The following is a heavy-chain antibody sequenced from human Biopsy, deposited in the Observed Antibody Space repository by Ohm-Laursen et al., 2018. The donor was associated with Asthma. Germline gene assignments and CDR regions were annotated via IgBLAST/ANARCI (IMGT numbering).Heavy chain of an antibody. J-gene: IGHJ2*01. CDR2: IDSNIGGT. D-gene: IGHD3-16*01. CDR3: ARIKIRIGAGTDRYFDL. V-gene: IGHV1-2*06. CDR1: GYPFTDYY. Sequence: GASVKVSCKASGYPFTDYYVHWARQAPGQGLEWIGRIDSNIGGTNYAQKFLGRVTMTRDTSVNTAFMVLSRLRSDDTAVYYCARIKIRIGAGTDRYFDLWGRGTLVTVSS.